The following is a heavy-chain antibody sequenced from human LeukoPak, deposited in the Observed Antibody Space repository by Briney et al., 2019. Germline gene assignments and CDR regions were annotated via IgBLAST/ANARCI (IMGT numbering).Heavy chain of an antibody. Sequence: SETLSLTCAVSGGSISSGGYSWSWIRQPPGKGLEWIGYIYYSGSTYYNPSLKSRVTISVDTSKNQFSLKLTSVTAADTAVYYCARQTGSGLFILPGGQGTLVTVSS. CDR3: ARQTGSGLFILP. J-gene: IGHJ4*02. D-gene: IGHD3/OR15-3a*01. V-gene: IGHV4-30-4*07. CDR2: IYYSGST. CDR1: GGSISSGGYS.